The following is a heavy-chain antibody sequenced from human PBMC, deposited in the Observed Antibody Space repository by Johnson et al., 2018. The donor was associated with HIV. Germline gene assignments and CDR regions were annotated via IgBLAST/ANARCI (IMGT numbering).Heavy chain of an antibody. Sequence: VQLVESGGGLVQPGRSLRLSCAASGFTFDDYAMHWVRQAPGKGLEWVSGINWNGGSTGYADSVKGRFIISRDNAKNSLYLQMNSLRAEYTAVYYCASPYESSGYYAFHIWGQGTMVTVSS. J-gene: IGHJ3*02. CDR1: GFTFDDYA. CDR2: INWNGGST. D-gene: IGHD3-22*01. CDR3: ASPYESSGYYAFHI. V-gene: IGHV3-9*01.